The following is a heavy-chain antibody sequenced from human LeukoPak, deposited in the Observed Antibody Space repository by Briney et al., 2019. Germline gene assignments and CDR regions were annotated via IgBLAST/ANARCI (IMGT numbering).Heavy chain of an antibody. D-gene: IGHD3-10*01. CDR1: GFTFSTYG. J-gene: IGHJ4*02. CDR2: ISYDASNK. V-gene: IGHV3-30*03. Sequence: GRSLRLSCAASGFTFSTYGMHWVRQAPGKGLEWVAVISYDASNKYYADSVKGRFAISRDNAKNTLYLQMNSLRAEDTAVFYCARGFGSGSSLPFDYWGQGTLVTVSS. CDR3: ARGFGSGSSLPFDY.